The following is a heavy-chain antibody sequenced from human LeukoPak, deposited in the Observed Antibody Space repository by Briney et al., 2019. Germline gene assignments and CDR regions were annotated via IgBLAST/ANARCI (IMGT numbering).Heavy chain of an antibody. V-gene: IGHV3-11*01. CDR1: GFTFSDYY. CDR2: ISSSGSTI. Sequence: GGSLRLSCAASGFTFSDYYMSWTRQAPGKGLEWVSYISSSGSTIYYADSVKGRFTISRDNAKNSLYLQMNSLRAEDTAVYYCARDRRYCSGGSCYSNYYYYYGMDVWGQGTTVTVSS. J-gene: IGHJ6*02. CDR3: ARDRRYCSGGSCYSNYYYYYGMDV. D-gene: IGHD2-15*01.